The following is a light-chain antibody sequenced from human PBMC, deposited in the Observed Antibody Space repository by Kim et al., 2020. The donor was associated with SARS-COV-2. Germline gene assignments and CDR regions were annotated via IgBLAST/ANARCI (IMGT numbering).Light chain of an antibody. CDR1: QSVSSN. J-gene: IGKJ2*01. Sequence: PGETATLPCRASQSVSSNLAWYQRRPGQAPRLLIYGASTRATGIPARFSGSGSGTEFTLTISSLQSEDFAVYYCQQYNNWPPMYTFGQGTKLEI. CDR2: GAS. CDR3: QQYNNWPPMYT. V-gene: IGKV3-15*01.